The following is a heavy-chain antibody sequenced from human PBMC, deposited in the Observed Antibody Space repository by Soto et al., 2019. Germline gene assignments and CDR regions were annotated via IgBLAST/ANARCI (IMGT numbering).Heavy chain of an antibody. D-gene: IGHD3-22*01. CDR3: AKVFYYYDCSSYYYYDY. J-gene: IGHJ4*02. Sequence: GGSLRLSCAASGFTFSSYAVSWVRQAPGKGWEGISSISGSSSTIYYADSLKGRFTLSRDNSKNTMYLQMSSLRAEDPAVYYCAKVFYYYDCSSYYYYDYWGQGTLVTVSS. CDR2: ISGSSSTI. CDR1: GFTFSSYA. V-gene: IGHV3-23*01.